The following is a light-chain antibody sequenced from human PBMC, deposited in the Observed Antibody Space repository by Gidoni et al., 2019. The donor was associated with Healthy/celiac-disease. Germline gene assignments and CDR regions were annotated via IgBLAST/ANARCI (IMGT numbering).Light chain of an antibody. Sequence: DIVMTQSPDSLAVSLGERATINCKSSQSVLYSSNNKNYLAWYQQKPGQPPKLLIYWASTRESGVPDRFSDSGSGTDFTLTISSLQAEDVAVYYCQQYYSTPLTFXGXTKVXIK. V-gene: IGKV4-1*01. J-gene: IGKJ4*01. CDR2: WAS. CDR3: QQYYSTPLT. CDR1: QSVLYSSNNKNY.